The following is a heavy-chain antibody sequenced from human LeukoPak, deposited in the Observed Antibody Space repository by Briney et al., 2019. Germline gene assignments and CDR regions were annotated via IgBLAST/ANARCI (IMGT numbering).Heavy chain of an antibody. V-gene: IGHV3-74*01. D-gene: IGHD5-12*01. CDR3: ARVGGYDYFDY. CDR1: GITFSSYR. J-gene: IGHJ4*02. Sequence: GGSLRLSCAASGITFSSYRMHWVRQAPGKGLVWVSRINNDGSSTTYADSVKGRFTISRDNAKNTVYLQMNGLRAEDTGVYYCARVGGYDYFDYWGQGTLVTVSS. CDR2: INNDGSST.